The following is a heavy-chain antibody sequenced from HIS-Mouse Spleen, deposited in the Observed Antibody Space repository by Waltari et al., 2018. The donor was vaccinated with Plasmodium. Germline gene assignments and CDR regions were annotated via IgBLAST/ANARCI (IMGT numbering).Heavy chain of an antibody. V-gene: IGHV4-39*07. CDR3: ARDRITGTSYFDY. CDR2: IGYSGST. Sequence: QLQLQESGPGLVKPSETLSLTCTVSGGSISSSSYYWGWIRQPPGKGLVWVGGIGYSGSTYNNPSLKSRVTISVDPSKNQFSLTLSLVTAADTAVYYCARDRITGTSYFDYWGQGTLVTVSS. J-gene: IGHJ4*02. D-gene: IGHD1-7*01. CDR1: GGSISSSSYY.